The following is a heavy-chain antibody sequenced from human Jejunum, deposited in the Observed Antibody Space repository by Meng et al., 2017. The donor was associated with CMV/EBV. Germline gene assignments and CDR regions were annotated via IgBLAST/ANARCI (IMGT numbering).Heavy chain of an antibody. J-gene: IGHJ6*02. CDR3: VRDPVVSGLDV. CDR2: IGTGSTK. D-gene: IGHD5/OR15-5a*01. Sequence: CPASGFTLSIYSMSWVRQAPGKGLEWVAYIGTGSTKYYADSLEGRFTVSRDDAKNSLYLHMNSLRGEDTAVYFCVRDPVVSGLDVWGQGTTVTVSS. CDR1: GFTLSIYS. V-gene: IGHV3-48*04.